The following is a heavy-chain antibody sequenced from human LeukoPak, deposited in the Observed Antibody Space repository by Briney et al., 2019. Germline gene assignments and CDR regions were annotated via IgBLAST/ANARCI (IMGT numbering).Heavy chain of an antibody. CDR1: GFTFSSYA. CDR2: ISYDGSNK. CDR3: AKDLVLSRQLWLGYAFDI. V-gene: IGHV3-30*04. J-gene: IGHJ3*02. D-gene: IGHD5-18*01. Sequence: PGGSLRLSCAASGFTFSSYAMHWVRQAPGKGLEWVAVISYDGSNKYYADSVKGRFTISRDNSKNTLYLQMNSLRAEDTAVYYCAKDLVLSRQLWLGYAFDIWGQGTMVTVSS.